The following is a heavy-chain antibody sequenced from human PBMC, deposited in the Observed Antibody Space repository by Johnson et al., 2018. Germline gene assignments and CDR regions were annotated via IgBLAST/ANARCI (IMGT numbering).Heavy chain of an antibody. CDR3: ATELPYRVPISVHNEYFHH. CDR2: ISYDGSNK. V-gene: IGHV3-30*03. Sequence: QVQLVQSGGGVVQPGRSLRLSCAASGFTFSSYGMHWVRQAPGKGLEWVAVISYDGSNKYYADSVKGRFTISRDHSQNTLYLQMNSRRADDTAVYYCATELPYRVPISVHNEYFHHWCQGTLVTVSS. D-gene: IGHD1-26*01. CDR1: GFTFSSYG. J-gene: IGHJ1*01.